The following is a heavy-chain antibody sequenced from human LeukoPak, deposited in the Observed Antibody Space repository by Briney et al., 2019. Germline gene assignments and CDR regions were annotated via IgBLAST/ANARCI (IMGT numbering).Heavy chain of an antibody. J-gene: IGHJ4*02. CDR2: IISSSSYI. CDR1: GFTFSSYS. Sequence: GGSLRLSCAASGFTFSSYSMKWVRHAPAEGLEGVSSIISSSSYIYYADTVKGRFTISRDNAKNSLFLEMNSLRAEDTAVYYCARGEKVYCCSSWSYYRDWGQGTLVTVSS. D-gene: IGHD3-10*01. V-gene: IGHV3-21*01. CDR3: ARGEKVYCCSSWSYYRD.